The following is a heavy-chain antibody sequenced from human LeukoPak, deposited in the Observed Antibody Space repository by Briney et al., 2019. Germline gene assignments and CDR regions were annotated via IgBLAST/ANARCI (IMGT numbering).Heavy chain of an antibody. V-gene: IGHV4-59*01. Sequence: SETLSLTCTVSGGSIRGYYWTWIRQPPGKGLEWIGYFYDSGSTNYNPSLKSRITISVDTSKNQFSLRLSSVTAADTAVYFCAMGFWYEEYFQHWGQGSLVIVSS. D-gene: IGHD6-13*01. J-gene: IGHJ1*01. CDR1: GGSIRGYY. CDR3: AMGFWYEEYFQH. CDR2: FYDSGST.